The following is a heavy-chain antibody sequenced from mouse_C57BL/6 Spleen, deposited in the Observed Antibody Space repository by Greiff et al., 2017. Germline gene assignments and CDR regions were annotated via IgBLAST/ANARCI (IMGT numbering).Heavy chain of an antibody. Sequence: DVQLVESGGGLVKPGGSLKLSCAASGFTFSSYAMSWVRQTPEKRLEWVATISDGGSYTYYPDNVTGRFTISRDNAKNNLYLQMSHLKSEDTAMYYGARDKTLDSSGPLDDWGQGTTLTVSS. D-gene: IGHD3-2*02. CDR1: GFTFSSYA. CDR2: ISDGGSYT. V-gene: IGHV5-4*01. J-gene: IGHJ2*01. CDR3: ARDKTLDSSGPLDD.